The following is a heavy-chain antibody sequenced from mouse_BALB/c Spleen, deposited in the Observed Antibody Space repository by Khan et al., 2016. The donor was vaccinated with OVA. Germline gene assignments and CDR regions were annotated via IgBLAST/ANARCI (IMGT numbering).Heavy chain of an antibody. Sequence: QVQLQQSGPEMVKPGASVKLSCKASGYPFTHYYINWVKQTPGKGLEWIGWIYPGSANAKYNENFKGKATLTVDTSSTTAFMQLSSLTSEDTTVYFCAGGFDFWGQGTTLTVSS. CDR2: IYPGSANA. CDR1: GYPFTHYY. V-gene: IGHV1-84*02. CDR3: AGGFDF. J-gene: IGHJ2*01.